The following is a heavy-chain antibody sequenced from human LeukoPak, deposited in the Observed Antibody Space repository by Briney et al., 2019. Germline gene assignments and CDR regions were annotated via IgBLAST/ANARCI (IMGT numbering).Heavy chain of an antibody. CDR2: ISGSGGST. CDR3: ARDPRGYYYDSSGSY. CDR1: GFTFSSYA. Sequence: GGSLRLSCAASGFTFSSYAMSWVRQAPGKGLEWVSAISGSGGSTYYADSVKGRFTISRDNSKNTLYLQMNSLRAEDTAVYYCARDPRGYYYDSSGSYWGQGTLVTVSS. D-gene: IGHD3-22*01. J-gene: IGHJ4*02. V-gene: IGHV3-23*01.